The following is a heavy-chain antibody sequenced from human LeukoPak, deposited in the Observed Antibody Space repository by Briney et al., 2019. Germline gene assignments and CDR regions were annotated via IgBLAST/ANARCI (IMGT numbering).Heavy chain of an antibody. Sequence: SETLSLTCTVSGGSISSSSYYWGWIRQPPGKGLEWIGSIYYSGSTYYNPSLKSRVTISVDTSKNQFSLKLSSVTAADTAVYYCAKIPRYSSGWYPSGAFDIWGQGTMVTVSS. CDR2: IYYSGST. V-gene: IGHV4-39*01. J-gene: IGHJ3*02. D-gene: IGHD6-19*01. CDR3: AKIPRYSSGWYPSGAFDI. CDR1: GGSISSSSYY.